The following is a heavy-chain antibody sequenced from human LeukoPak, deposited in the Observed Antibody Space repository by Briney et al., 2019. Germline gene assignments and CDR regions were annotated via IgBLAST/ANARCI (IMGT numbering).Heavy chain of an antibody. V-gene: IGHV4-4*07. CDR1: GGSISSYY. Sequence: SETLSLTCTVSGGSISSYYWSWIRQPAGKGLEWIGRIYTSGSTNYNPSLKSRVTMSVDTSKNQFSLKLSSVTAADTAVYYCARFGKYSSGWYAPYNWFDPWGQGTLVTVSS. J-gene: IGHJ5*02. D-gene: IGHD6-19*01. CDR2: IYTSGST. CDR3: ARFGKYSSGWYAPYNWFDP.